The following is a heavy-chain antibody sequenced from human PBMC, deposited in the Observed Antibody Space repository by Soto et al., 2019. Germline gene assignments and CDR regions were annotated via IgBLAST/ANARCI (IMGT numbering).Heavy chain of an antibody. CDR3: AKELKGTEGPWLELYGMDV. CDR2: IPYDGSDE. D-gene: IGHD1-7*01. V-gene: IGHV3-30*18. J-gene: IGHJ6*02. Sequence: QVQLVESGGGVVQPGRSLRLSCAASGFTFGGYAMHWVRQAPGKGLEWVAIIPYDGSDEYYTDSVKGRFTISRDNSKNTLYLQMNSRRPEDTAVYYCAKELKGTEGPWLELYGMDVWGQGTTVTVSS. CDR1: GFTFGGYA.